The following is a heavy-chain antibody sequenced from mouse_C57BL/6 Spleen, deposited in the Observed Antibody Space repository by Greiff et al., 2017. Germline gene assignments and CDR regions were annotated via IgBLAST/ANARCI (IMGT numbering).Heavy chain of an antibody. V-gene: IGHV1-82*01. D-gene: IGHD1-1*01. J-gene: IGHJ2*01. CDR3: ARNSHYYGSSYGYFDY. CDR2: IYPGDGDT. Sequence: QVQLKESGPELVKPGASVKISCKASGYAFSSSWMNWVKQRPGKGLEWIGRIYPGDGDTNYNGKFKGKATLTADKSSSTAYMQLSSLTSEDSAVYFCARNSHYYGSSYGYFDYWGQGTTLTVSS. CDR1: GYAFSSSW.